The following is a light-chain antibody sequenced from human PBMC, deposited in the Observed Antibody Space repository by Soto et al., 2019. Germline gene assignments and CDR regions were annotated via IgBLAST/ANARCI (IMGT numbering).Light chain of an antibody. CDR2: RNT. Sequence: QSVLTQPPSVSGAPGQRVTISCIGGSSNIGAGYEVHWYQQLPGTVPKLLICRNTYRPSGVPDRFSGSKSGNTASLTVSGLQAADEADYFCKSYAGSNTYVFGSGTKVTVL. V-gene: IGLV1-40*01. CDR1: SSNIGAGYE. J-gene: IGLJ1*01. CDR3: KSYAGSNTYV.